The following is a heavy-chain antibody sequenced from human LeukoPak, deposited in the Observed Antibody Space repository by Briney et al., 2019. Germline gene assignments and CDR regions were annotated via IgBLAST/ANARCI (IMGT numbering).Heavy chain of an antibody. D-gene: IGHD6-19*01. CDR1: GASISTYY. CDR2: IYTSGST. J-gene: IGHJ4*02. CDR3: ARDAIAVADRGFDY. Sequence: SETLSLTCTVSGASISTYYWSWIRQPAGKGLEWIGRIYTSGSTNYNPSLKSRVTISVDKSKNQFSLKLSSVTAADTAVYYCARDAIAVADRGFDYWGQGTLVTVSS. V-gene: IGHV4-4*07.